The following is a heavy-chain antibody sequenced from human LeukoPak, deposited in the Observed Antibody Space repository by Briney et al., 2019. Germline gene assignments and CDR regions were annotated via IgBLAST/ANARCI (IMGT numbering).Heavy chain of an antibody. D-gene: IGHD2-2*02. Sequence: GGSLRLSCAASGFTFSSYEMNWVRQAPGKGLEWVSYISSSGSTIYYADSVKGRFTISRDNAKNSLYLQMNSLRAEDTAVYYCARGPLLYGIDYWGQGTLVTVSS. V-gene: IGHV3-48*03. CDR3: ARGPLLYGIDY. CDR2: ISSSGSTI. J-gene: IGHJ4*02. CDR1: GFTFSSYE.